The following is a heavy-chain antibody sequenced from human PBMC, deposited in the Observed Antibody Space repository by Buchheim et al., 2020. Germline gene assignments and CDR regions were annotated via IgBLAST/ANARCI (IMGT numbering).Heavy chain of an antibody. Sequence: QVQLQESGPGLVKPSQTLSLTCTVSGGSISSGGYYWSWIRQHPGKGLERIGYIYYSGSTYYNPSLKSRVTISVDTSKNQFSLKLSSVTAADTAVYYCARGVPAAIIPGIRFLERIDYWGQGTL. J-gene: IGHJ4*02. CDR3: ARGVPAAIIPGIRFLERIDY. D-gene: IGHD2-2*02. V-gene: IGHV4-31*03. CDR2: IYYSGST. CDR1: GGSISSGGYY.